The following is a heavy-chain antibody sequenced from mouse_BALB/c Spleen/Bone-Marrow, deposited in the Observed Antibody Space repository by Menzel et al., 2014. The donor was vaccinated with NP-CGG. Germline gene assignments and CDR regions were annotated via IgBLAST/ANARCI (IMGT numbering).Heavy chain of an antibody. Sequence: VQLQQSGAELVRPGSSVKISCKASGYAFSSYWMNWVKQRPGQGLEWIGQIYPGDGDTNYNGKFKSKATLTADKSSSTAYMQLSSLTSEDSAVYFCARQYGNYFDYWGQGTTLTVSS. CDR1: GYAFSSYW. D-gene: IGHD2-10*02. CDR3: ARQYGNYFDY. CDR2: IYPGDGDT. V-gene: IGHV1-80*01. J-gene: IGHJ2*01.